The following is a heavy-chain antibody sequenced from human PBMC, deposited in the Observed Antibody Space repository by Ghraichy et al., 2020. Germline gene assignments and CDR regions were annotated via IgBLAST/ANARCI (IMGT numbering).Heavy chain of an antibody. D-gene: IGHD7-27*01. CDR3: AKDRTSWGPTFSDF. CDR1: GFTFSSYA. J-gene: IGHJ4*02. CDR2: ISGAGST. Sequence: GALRLSCAASGFTFSSYAINWVRQAPGKGLEWVSSISGAGSTYYADSVKGRFTISRDNSKNTLFLEMNSLRVEDTAVYYCAKDRTSWGPTFSDFWGQGTLVTVSS. V-gene: IGHV3-23*01.